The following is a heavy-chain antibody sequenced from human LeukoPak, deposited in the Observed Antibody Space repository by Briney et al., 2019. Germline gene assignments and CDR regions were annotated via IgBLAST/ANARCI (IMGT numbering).Heavy chain of an antibody. CDR3: ARLHYYDSSGYELPYAPYYFDY. CDR1: GGSISSSSYY. D-gene: IGHD3-22*01. CDR2: IYYSGST. J-gene: IGHJ4*02. V-gene: IGHV4-39*01. Sequence: SETLSLTCTVSGGSISSSSYYWGWIRQPPGKGLEWIGSIYYSGSTYYNPSLKSRVTTSVDTSKNQFSLKLSSVTAADTAVYYCARLHYYDSSGYELPYAPYYFDYWGQGTLVTVSS.